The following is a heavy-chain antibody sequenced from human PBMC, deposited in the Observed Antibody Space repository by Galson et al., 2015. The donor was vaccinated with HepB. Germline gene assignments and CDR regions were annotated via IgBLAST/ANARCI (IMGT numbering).Heavy chain of an antibody. CDR2: IIPILGIA. V-gene: IGHV1-69*04. Sequence: SVKVSCKASGGTFSSYTISWVRQAPGQGLEWMGRIIPILGIANYAQKFQGRVTITADKSTSTAYMELSSLRSEDTAVYYCAREVPMVRGVISISNGFDYWGQGTLVTVSS. J-gene: IGHJ4*02. D-gene: IGHD3-10*01. CDR3: AREVPMVRGVISISNGFDY. CDR1: GGTFSSYT.